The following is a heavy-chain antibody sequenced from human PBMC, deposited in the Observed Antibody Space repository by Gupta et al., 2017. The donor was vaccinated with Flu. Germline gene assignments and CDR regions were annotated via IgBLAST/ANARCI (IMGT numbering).Heavy chain of an antibody. V-gene: IGHV4-39*01. CDR3: GRAPHS. Sequence: QLQLQESGPGLVKPSETLSRTCTVNGDFITSGTYYWGWIRQSPGKGLEWIGSLYQSGASYYNPSLKSRVTIFEDMSKKKFSLKMTSVTAADTAVYYCGRAPHSWGQGTLVTVSS. CDR2: LYQSGAS. J-gene: IGHJ4*02. CDR1: GDFITSGTYY.